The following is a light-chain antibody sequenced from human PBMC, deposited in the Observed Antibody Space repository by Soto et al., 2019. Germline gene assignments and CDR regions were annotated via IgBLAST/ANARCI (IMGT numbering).Light chain of an antibody. CDR1: ETIRSNY. CDR2: GAS. J-gene: IGKJ3*01. CDR3: QQDGNYSPDS. V-gene: IGKV3-20*01. Sequence: EIVLTQSPGTLSSSPGEGVTLSCRASETIRSNYLAWYQKKPGQAPRLLIFGASTRATGIPDKFSGSGSGTDCTLTSSSLEPEDFGEYYCQQDGNYSPDSFGRGT.